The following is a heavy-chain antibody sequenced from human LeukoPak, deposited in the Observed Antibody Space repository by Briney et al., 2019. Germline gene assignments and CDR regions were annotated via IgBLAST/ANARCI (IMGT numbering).Heavy chain of an antibody. V-gene: IGHV3-33*01. CDR2: IWYDGSNN. Sequence: PGRSLRLSCAASGFTFSSYGMHWVRQAPGKGLEWLAVIWYDGSNNYYADSVKGRFTISRDNSKNTLYLQMNSLRAEDTAVYYCARDLPEHYYDSSPDWFDPWGQGTLVTVSS. J-gene: IGHJ5*02. CDR3: ARDLPEHYYDSSPDWFDP. CDR1: GFTFSSYG. D-gene: IGHD3-22*01.